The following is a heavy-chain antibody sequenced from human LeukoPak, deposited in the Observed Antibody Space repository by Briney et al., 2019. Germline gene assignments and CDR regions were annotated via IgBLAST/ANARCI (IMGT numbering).Heavy chain of an antibody. CDR3: ARDQGERYYDSSGYFDY. D-gene: IGHD3-22*01. CDR2: IIPIFGTA. CDR1: GGTFSSYA. J-gene: IGHJ4*02. V-gene: IGHV1-69*05. Sequence: SVKVSCKASGGTFSSYAISWVRQAPGQGLEWMGGIIPIFGTANYAQKFQGRVTITTGESTSTAYMELSSLRSEDTAVYYCARDQGERYYDSSGYFDYWGQGTLVTVSS.